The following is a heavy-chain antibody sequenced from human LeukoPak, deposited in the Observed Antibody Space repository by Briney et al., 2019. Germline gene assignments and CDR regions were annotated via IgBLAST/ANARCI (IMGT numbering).Heavy chain of an antibody. Sequence: KPSETLSLTCTVSGGSISSSSYYWGWIRQPPGKGLEWIGSIYYSGSTYYNPSLKSRVTISVDTSKNQFSLKLSSVTAADTAVYYCARADYDFWSGYLNWFDPWGQGTLVTVSS. J-gene: IGHJ5*02. CDR2: IYYSGST. D-gene: IGHD3-3*01. CDR3: ARADYDFWSGYLNWFDP. CDR1: GGSISSSSYY. V-gene: IGHV4-39*07.